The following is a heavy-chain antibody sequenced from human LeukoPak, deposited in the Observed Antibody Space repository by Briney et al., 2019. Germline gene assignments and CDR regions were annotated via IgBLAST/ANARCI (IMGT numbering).Heavy chain of an antibody. CDR1: GGSISSSSYY. J-gene: IGHJ4*02. V-gene: IGHV4-39*01. Sequence: SETLSLTCTVSGGSISSSSYYWGWIRQPPGKGLGWIGSIYYSGSTYYNPSLRSRVTISVDTSKNQFSLKLSSVTAADTAVYYCARSMVRGVIFDYWGQGTLVTVSS. D-gene: IGHD3-10*01. CDR3: ARSMVRGVIFDY. CDR2: IYYSGST.